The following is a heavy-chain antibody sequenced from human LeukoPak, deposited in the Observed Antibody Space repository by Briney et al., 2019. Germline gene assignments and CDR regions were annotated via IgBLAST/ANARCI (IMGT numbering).Heavy chain of an antibody. J-gene: IGHJ5*02. CDR3: ARDSGIAAAGTCWFDP. D-gene: IGHD6-13*01. CDR2: IIPILGIA. V-gene: IGHV1-69*04. Sequence: SVKVSCKASGYTFTGYYMHWVRQAPGQGLEWMGRIIPILGIANYAQKFQGRVTITADKSTSTAYMELSSLRSEDTAVYYCARDSGIAAAGTCWFDPWGQGTLVTVSS. CDR1: GYTFTGYY.